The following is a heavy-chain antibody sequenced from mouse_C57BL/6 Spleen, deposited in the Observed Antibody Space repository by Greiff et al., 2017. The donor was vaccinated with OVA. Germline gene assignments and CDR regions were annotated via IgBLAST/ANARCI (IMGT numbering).Heavy chain of an antibody. Sequence: VQLQESGAELVRPGASVKLSCKASGYTFTDYYINWVKQRPGQGLEWIARIYPGSGNTYYNEKFKGKATLTAEKSSSTAYMQLSSLTSEDSAVYFCARSITTVVAYYYAMDYWGQGTSVTVSS. CDR1: GYTFTDYY. V-gene: IGHV1-76*01. CDR2: IYPGSGNT. CDR3: ARSITTVVAYYYAMDY. J-gene: IGHJ4*01. D-gene: IGHD1-1*01.